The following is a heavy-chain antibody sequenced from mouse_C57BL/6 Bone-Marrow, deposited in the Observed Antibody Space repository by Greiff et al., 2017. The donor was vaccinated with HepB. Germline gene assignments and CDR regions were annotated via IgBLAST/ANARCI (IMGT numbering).Heavy chain of an antibody. D-gene: IGHD1-1*01. CDR1: GYAFSSYW. V-gene: IGHV1-80*01. Sequence: QVQLKESGAELVKPGASVKISCKASGYAFSSYWMNWVKQRPGKGLEWIGQIYPGDGDTNYNGKFKGKATLTADKSSSTAYMQLSSLTSEDSAVYFCANYYYGSSHWYFDVWGTGTTVTVSS. CDR3: ANYYYGSSHWYFDV. CDR2: IYPGDGDT. J-gene: IGHJ1*03.